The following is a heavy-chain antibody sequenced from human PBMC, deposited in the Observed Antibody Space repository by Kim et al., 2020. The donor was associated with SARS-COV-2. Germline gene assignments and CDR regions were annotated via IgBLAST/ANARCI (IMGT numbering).Heavy chain of an antibody. V-gene: IGHV3-9*01. CDR3: ANDKSGEGWYYFDY. J-gene: IGHJ4*02. D-gene: IGHD6-19*01. Sequence: ADSVQGRFTITRETAKNSLYLQMNSLRAEDTALYYCANDKSGEGWYYFDYWGQGTLVTVSS.